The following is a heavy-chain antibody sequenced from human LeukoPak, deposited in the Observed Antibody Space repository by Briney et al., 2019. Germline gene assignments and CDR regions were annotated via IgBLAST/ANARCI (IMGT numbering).Heavy chain of an antibody. J-gene: IGHJ4*02. V-gene: IGHV3-21*01. D-gene: IGHD3-22*01. CDR1: GFTFSSYS. Sequence: GGSLRLSCAASGFTFSSYSMNWVRQAPGKGLEWVSSISSSSSYIYYADSVKGRFTISRDNAKNSLYLQMNSLRAEDTAVYYCARDPGYYYDSSGYSPDFDCWGQGTLVTVSS. CDR2: ISSSSSYI. CDR3: ARDPGYYYDSSGYSPDFDC.